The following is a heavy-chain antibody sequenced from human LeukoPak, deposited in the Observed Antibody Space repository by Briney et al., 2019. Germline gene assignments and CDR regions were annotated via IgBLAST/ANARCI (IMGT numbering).Heavy chain of an antibody. CDR2: ISSSSSYI. D-gene: IGHD6-13*01. CDR3: AREGIAANYYYYYMDV. V-gene: IGHV3-21*01. CDR1: GFTFSSYG. J-gene: IGHJ6*03. Sequence: PGGSLRLSRAASGFTFSSYGMHWVRQAPGKGLEWVSSISSSSSYIYYADSVKGRFTISRDNAKNSLYLQMNSLRAEDTAVYYCAREGIAANYYYYYMDVWGKGTTVTVSS.